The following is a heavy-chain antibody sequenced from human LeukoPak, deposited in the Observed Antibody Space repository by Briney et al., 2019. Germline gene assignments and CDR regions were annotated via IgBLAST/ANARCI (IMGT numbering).Heavy chain of an antibody. J-gene: IGHJ6*02. CDR3: ARDGGPLIVVVPAAIYGMDV. V-gene: IGHV4-4*07. D-gene: IGHD2-2*01. Sequence: SGTLSLTCTVSGGSISSYYWSWIRQPAGKGLEWIGRIYTSGSTNYNPSLKSRVTMSVDTSKNQFSLQLRSVTAADTAVYYCARDGGPLIVVVPAAIYGMDVWGQGTTVTVSS. CDR1: GGSISSYY. CDR2: IYTSGST.